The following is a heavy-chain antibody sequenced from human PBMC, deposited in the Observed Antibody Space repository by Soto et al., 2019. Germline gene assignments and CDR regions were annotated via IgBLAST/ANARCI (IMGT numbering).Heavy chain of an antibody. J-gene: IGHJ4*02. D-gene: IGHD3-3*01. V-gene: IGHV3-21*01. CDR2: ISSSSSYI. CDR3: ARDSITIFGLDY. Sequence: PGGSLRLSCAASGFTFSSYSMNWVRQAPGKGLEWVSSISSSSSYIYYADSVKGRFTISRDNAKNSLYLQMNSLRAEDTAVYYCARDSITIFGLDYWGQGTLVTVSS. CDR1: GFTFSSYS.